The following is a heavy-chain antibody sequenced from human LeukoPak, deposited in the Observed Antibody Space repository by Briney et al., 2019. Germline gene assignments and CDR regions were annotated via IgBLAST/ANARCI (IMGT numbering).Heavy chain of an antibody. CDR2: ITPIFGTA. V-gene: IGHV1-69*01. CDR3: ATKRYGYDY. J-gene: IGHJ4*02. Sequence: ASVNVSCTASGGTFSSYAISWVRQAPGQGLEWMGGITPIFGTANYAQKFQGRVTITADESTSTAYMELSSLRSEDTAVYYCATKRYGYDYWGQGTLVTVSS. CDR1: GGTFSSYA. D-gene: IGHD5-18*01.